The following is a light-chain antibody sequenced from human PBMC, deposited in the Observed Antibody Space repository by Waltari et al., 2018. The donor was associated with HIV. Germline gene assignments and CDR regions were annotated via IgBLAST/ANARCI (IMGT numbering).Light chain of an antibody. CDR2: SNN. J-gene: IGLJ2*01. V-gene: IGLV1-44*01. Sequence: QSVLTQPPSASETPGQRVAISCSGSRSAIGSNAVTWYQQLPGTAPKLLIYSNNQRPSGVPDRFSGSKSGTSASLAISGLQSEDEADYYCAAWDDSLNGPHVVFGGGTKLTVL. CDR3: AAWDDSLNGPHVV. CDR1: RSAIGSNA.